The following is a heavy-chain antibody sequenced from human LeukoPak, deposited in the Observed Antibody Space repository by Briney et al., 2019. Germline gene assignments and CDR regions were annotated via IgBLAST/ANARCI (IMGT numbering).Heavy chain of an antibody. D-gene: IGHD2-15*01. Sequence: GASVKVSCKVSGYTLTELSMHWVRQAPGKGLEWMGGFDPEDDETIYAQKFQGRVTMTEDTSTDTAYMELSSLRSEDTAVYYCATGQGFRTSESRYYYYYMDVWGKGTTVTVSS. CDR2: FDPEDDET. CDR1: GYTLTELS. V-gene: IGHV1-24*01. J-gene: IGHJ6*03. CDR3: ATGQGFRTSESRYYYYYMDV.